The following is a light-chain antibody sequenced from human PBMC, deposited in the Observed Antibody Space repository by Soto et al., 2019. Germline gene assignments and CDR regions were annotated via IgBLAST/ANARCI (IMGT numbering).Light chain of an antibody. V-gene: IGKV1-39*01. Sequence: DIQMTQSPSSLSASVGDRVTITCRASQSISSYLNWYQQKPGKAPKLLIYAASNLQSGVPARFSGIGSGTDFNLTISSLQPEDFATYYCQQSYSTPRTFGQGTKVEIK. CDR2: AAS. J-gene: IGKJ1*01. CDR3: QQSYSTPRT. CDR1: QSISSY.